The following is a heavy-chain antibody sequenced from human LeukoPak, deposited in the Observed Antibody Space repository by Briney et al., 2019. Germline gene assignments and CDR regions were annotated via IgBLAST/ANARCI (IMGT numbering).Heavy chain of an antibody. CDR2: IGASGRAI. CDR3: TRVGPNWNNFDY. V-gene: IGHV3-48*03. Sequence: GGSLRLSCAGSGFIFSSFEMNCVRQAPGKGLEWVSYIGASGRAIYYAGSVRGRFSISRDNAKNSLYLQMNSLTAEDTAIYYCTRVGPNWNNFDYWGQGALVTVSS. J-gene: IGHJ4*02. D-gene: IGHD1/OR15-1a*01. CDR1: GFIFSSFE.